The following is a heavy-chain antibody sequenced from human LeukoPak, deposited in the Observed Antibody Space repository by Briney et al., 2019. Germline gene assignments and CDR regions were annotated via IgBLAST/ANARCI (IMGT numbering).Heavy chain of an antibody. V-gene: IGHV3-74*03. CDR2: IDIDGSGT. D-gene: IGHD3-16*01. CDR1: GFTFSSYW. J-gene: IGHJ4*02. Sequence: PGGSLRLSCAASGFTFSSYWMHWVRQAPGKGLVWVSRIDIDGSGTTYADSVKGRFTISRDNAKNTLYLQMNSLRVEDSAVYYCARVWGSSSPIDYWGQGTLVTVSS. CDR3: ARVWGSSSPIDY.